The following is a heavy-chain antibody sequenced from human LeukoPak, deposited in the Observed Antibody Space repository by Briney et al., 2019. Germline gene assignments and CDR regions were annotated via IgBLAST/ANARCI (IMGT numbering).Heavy chain of an antibody. J-gene: IGHJ4*02. Sequence: SETLSLTCTVSGYSISSGYYWGWIRQPPGKGLEWIGSIYHSGSTNYNPSLKSRVTISVDTSKNQFSLKLSSVTAADTALYYCARDGSIAAAGTENFDYWGQGTLVTVSS. V-gene: IGHV4-38-2*02. CDR2: IYHSGST. CDR3: ARDGSIAAAGTENFDY. CDR1: GYSISSGYY. D-gene: IGHD6-13*01.